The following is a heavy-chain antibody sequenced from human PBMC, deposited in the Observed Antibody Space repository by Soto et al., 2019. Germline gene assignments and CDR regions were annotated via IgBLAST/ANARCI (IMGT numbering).Heavy chain of an antibody. D-gene: IGHD1-26*01. Sequence: QMQLVESGGGVVQPGRSLRLSCAASGFDFSSYGMHWVRQTPGKGLEWVAVLGFDGGGRYYADSVKGRFTISRDNSKKMLYLQMDSLRVEDTALYFGAREPVGPDYAIDVWGQGTTVTVAS. CDR2: LGFDGGGR. CDR3: AREPVGPDYAIDV. J-gene: IGHJ6*02. CDR1: GFDFSSYG. V-gene: IGHV3-33*01.